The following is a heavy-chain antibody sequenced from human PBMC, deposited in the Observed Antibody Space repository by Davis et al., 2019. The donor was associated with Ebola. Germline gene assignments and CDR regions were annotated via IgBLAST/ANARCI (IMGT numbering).Heavy chain of an antibody. CDR3: ARHAGLRPLDY. V-gene: IGHV3-30-3*01. Sequence: GGSLRLSCAASGFTFSSYAMHWVRQAPGKGLEWVAVISYDGSNKYYADSVKGRFTISRDNSKNTLYLQMNSLRAEDTAVYYCARHAGLRPLDYWGQGTLVTVSS. CDR1: GFTFSSYA. CDR2: ISYDGSNK. D-gene: IGHD1-14*01. J-gene: IGHJ4*02.